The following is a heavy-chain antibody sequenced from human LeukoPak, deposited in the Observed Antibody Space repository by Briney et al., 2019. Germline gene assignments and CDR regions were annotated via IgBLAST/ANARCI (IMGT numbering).Heavy chain of an antibody. Sequence: GRSLRLSCAASGFTFGDYAMHWVRQAPGKGLEWVSGISWNSGSIGYADSVKGRFTISRDNAKNSLYLQMNSLRAEDTALYYCAKDLGGSGSWYYFDYWGQGTLVTVSS. J-gene: IGHJ4*02. CDR2: ISWNSGSI. CDR3: AKDLGGSGSWYYFDY. CDR1: GFTFGDYA. D-gene: IGHD3-10*01. V-gene: IGHV3-9*01.